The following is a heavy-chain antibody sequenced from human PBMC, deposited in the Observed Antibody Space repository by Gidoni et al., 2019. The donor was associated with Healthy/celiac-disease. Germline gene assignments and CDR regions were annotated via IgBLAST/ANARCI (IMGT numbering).Heavy chain of an antibody. J-gene: IGHJ6*03. Sequence: QVQLQESGPGLVKPSQTLSLTCTVSGGSISSGSYYWSWPRQPAGKGLEWIGRIYTSGSTNYNPSLKSRVTMSVDTSKNQFSLKLSSVTAADTAVYYCAREKGYSSSWYGDYYYYYYMDVWGKGTTVTVSS. CDR2: IYTSGST. D-gene: IGHD6-13*01. CDR1: GGSISSGSYY. CDR3: AREKGYSSSWYGDYYYYYYMDV. V-gene: IGHV4-61*02.